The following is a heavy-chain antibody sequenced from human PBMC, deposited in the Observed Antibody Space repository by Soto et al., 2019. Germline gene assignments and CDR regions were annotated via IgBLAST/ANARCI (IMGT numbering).Heavy chain of an antibody. CDR1: GYTFSTYW. CDR3: ARQGIRRFCSNDVCRYYFDF. V-gene: IGHV5-51*01. D-gene: IGHD2-8*01. CDR2: IFPGDSDT. Sequence: GESLKISCRGSGYTFSTYWLAWVRQMPGKGLEWMGIIFPGDSDTIYSPAFQGQVTISADKSSNTAYLQWRSLKAPDTAMYYCARQGIRRFCSNDVCRYYFDFWGQGTPVTVSS. J-gene: IGHJ4*02.